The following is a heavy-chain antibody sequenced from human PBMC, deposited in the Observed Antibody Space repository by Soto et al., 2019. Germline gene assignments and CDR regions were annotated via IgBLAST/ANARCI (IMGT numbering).Heavy chain of an antibody. Sequence: SETLSLTCTVSGGSISSYYWSWIRQPPGKGLEWIGYIYYSGSTNYNPSLKSRVTISVDTSKNQFSLKLSSVTAADTAVYYCARDPMVRGVNPYYYYYGMDVWGQGTTVTV. D-gene: IGHD3-10*01. V-gene: IGHV4-59*01. CDR1: GGSISSYY. J-gene: IGHJ6*02. CDR2: IYYSGST. CDR3: ARDPMVRGVNPYYYYYGMDV.